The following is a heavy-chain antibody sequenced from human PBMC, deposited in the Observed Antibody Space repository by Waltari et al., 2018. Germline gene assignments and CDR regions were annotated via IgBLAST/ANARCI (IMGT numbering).Heavy chain of an antibody. Sequence: EVQLVESGGGLVKPGGSLRLSCAASGFTFGTYTMSWVRQAPGKGPEWVSSISSAGSYKYYADSMKGRFTISRDNARNSVYLQMNSLRVDDTAVYYCARVNSGTPNWFDPWGQGTQVTVS. CDR2: ISSAGSYK. V-gene: IGHV3-21*02. J-gene: IGHJ5*02. CDR3: ARVNSGTPNWFDP. CDR1: GFTFGTYT. D-gene: IGHD1-26*01.